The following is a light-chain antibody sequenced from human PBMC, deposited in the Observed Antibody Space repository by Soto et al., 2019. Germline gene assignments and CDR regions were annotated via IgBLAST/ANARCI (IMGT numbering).Light chain of an antibody. CDR3: QQRSNWPPFT. Sequence: EIVLTQPPATLSLSPGERATLSCRASQSVSSYLAWYQQKPGQAPRLLIYDASNRATGIPARFSGSGSGTDFTLTISSLEPEDFAVYYCQQRSNWPPFTFXPGTKVDIK. CDR2: DAS. V-gene: IGKV3-11*01. J-gene: IGKJ3*01. CDR1: QSVSSY.